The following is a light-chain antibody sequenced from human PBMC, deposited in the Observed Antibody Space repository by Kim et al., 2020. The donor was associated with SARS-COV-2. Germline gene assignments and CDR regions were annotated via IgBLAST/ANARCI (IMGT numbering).Light chain of an antibody. Sequence: EIVLTQSPGTLSLSPGERATLSCRASQRISSNYLAWYQQKPGQAPRLLIYVASSGAPGIPDRFSGSGSGTDFTLTISRLEPEDFAVYYCQQYGDSVRTFGQGTKVDIK. CDR2: VAS. CDR1: QRISSNY. J-gene: IGKJ1*01. CDR3: QQYGDSVRT. V-gene: IGKV3-20*01.